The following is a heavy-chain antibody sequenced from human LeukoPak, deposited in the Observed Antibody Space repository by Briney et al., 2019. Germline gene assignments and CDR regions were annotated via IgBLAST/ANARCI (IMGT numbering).Heavy chain of an antibody. V-gene: IGHV1-69*05. J-gene: IGHJ6*02. CDR1: GGTFSSYA. Sequence: SVKVSCKASGGTFSSYAISWVRQAPGQGLEWMGGIIPIFGTANYAQKFQGRVTITTDESTSTAYMELSSLRSEDTVVYYCARLWFGELRDYGMDVWGQGTTVTVSS. D-gene: IGHD3-10*01. CDR2: IIPIFGTA. CDR3: ARLWFGELRDYGMDV.